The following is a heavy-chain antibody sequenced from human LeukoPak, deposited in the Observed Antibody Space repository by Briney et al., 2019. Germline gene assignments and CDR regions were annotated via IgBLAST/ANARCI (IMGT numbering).Heavy chain of an antibody. CDR2: IIPILGIA. V-gene: IGHV1-69*04. J-gene: IGHJ6*02. CDR3: ARGTTLTSHVWGV. CDR1: GGTFSSYA. D-gene: IGHD3-16*01. Sequence: SVKVSCKASGGTFSSYAISWVRQAPGQGLEWMGRIIPILGIANYAQKFQGRVTITADKSTSTAYMELSSLRSEDTAVYYCARGTTLTSHVWGVWGQGTTVTVSS.